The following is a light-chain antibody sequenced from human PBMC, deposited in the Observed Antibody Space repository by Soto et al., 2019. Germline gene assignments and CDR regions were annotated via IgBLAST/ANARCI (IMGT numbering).Light chain of an antibody. CDR1: QSVSSY. V-gene: IGKV3-11*01. J-gene: IGKJ1*01. Sequence: IFLTHSPATLSLSPGERSALSCRASQSVSSYLAWYQQKPGQAPRLLIYDASNRATGIPARFSGSGSGTDLTLTISSIEHEDFEVYYCKQSSNCPKWKFGQGTKV. CDR3: KQSSNCPKWK. CDR2: DAS.